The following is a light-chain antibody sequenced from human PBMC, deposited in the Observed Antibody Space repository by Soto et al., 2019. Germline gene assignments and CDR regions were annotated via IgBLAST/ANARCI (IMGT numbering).Light chain of an antibody. CDR1: QTISSC. CDR2: KAS. V-gene: IGKV1-5*03. J-gene: IGKJ1*01. CDR3: QHYNSYSEA. Sequence: DIQMTQSPSTLSGSVGDRVTITCRASQTISSCLAWYQQKPGKAPKLLIYKASTLKSGVPSRFRGSGSGTQFTLPISSLQPDDFATYYCQHYNSYSEAFGQGTKVELK.